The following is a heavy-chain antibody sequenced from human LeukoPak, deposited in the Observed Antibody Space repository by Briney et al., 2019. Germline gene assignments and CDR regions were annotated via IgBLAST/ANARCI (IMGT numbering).Heavy chain of an antibody. CDR1: GFTFSTFA. CDR3: ARAGYGAGNYYYYGMDV. V-gene: IGHV3-33*01. J-gene: IGHJ6*02. Sequence: GRSLRLSCAASGFTFSTFAMHWVRQAPGKGLEWVAVIWYDGSDKYYADSVKGRFTISRDNSKNTLYLQMNSLRAEDTAVYYCARAGYGAGNYYYYGMDVWGQGTAVTVSS. CDR2: IWYDGSDK. D-gene: IGHD5-12*01.